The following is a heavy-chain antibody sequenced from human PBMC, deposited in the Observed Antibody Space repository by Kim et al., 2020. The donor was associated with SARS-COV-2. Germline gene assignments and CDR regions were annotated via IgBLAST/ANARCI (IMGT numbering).Heavy chain of an antibody. V-gene: IGHV1-3*01. Sequence: ASVKVSCKTSGHSFTRDSIHWVRQAPGQGLEWMGGIDCGNGNTIYSQKFQGRVTFTTDTSASTAYMELSFLRSEDSAVYYCLGGFYFDYWGQGPMVTVSS. D-gene: IGHD3-16*01. CDR2: IDCGNGNT. CDR3: LGGFYFDY. CDR1: GHSFTRDS. J-gene: IGHJ4*02.